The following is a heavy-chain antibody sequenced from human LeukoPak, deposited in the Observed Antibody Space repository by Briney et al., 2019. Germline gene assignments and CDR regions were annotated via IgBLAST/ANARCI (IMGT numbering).Heavy chain of an antibody. V-gene: IGHV3-23*01. J-gene: IGHJ4*02. Sequence: GGSLRLSCAVSGFIFSHYTMTWVRQAPGKGLEWVSSINGSGDATLYADSVMGRFTISRDNAKNTVSLHMNNLRAEDTAVYYCAKSDCGSDGCKLLNYWGQGTLVTASS. CDR1: GFIFSHYT. CDR3: AKSDCGSDGCKLLNY. D-gene: IGHD3-10*01. CDR2: INGSGDAT.